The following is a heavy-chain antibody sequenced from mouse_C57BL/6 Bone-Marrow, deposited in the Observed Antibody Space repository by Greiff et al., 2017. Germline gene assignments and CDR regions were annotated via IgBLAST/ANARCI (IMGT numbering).Heavy chain of an antibody. CDR1: GYAFSSSW. CDR3: AKGYYGSSLTY. J-gene: IGHJ2*01. V-gene: IGHV1-82*01. CDR2: IYPGDGDT. Sequence: QVQLQQSGPELVKPGASVKISCKASGYAFSSSWMNWVKQRPGKGLEWIGRIYPGDGDTNYNGKFKGKATLTADKSSSTAYMQLSSLTSEDSAVYFCAKGYYGSSLTYWGQGTTLTVSS. D-gene: IGHD1-1*01.